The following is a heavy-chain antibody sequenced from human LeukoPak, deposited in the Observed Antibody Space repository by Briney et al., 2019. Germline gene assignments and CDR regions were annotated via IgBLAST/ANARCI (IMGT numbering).Heavy chain of an antibody. J-gene: IGHJ4*02. Sequence: NPGGSLRLSCAASGFTFSDYYMSWIRQAPGKGLEWVSYISSSGSTIYYADSVKGRFTISRDNAKNSLYLQMNSLRAEDTAVYYCAGSYYYGSGSYGYYFDYWGQGTLVTVSS. V-gene: IGHV3-11*04. CDR2: ISSSGSTI. CDR1: GFTFSDYY. CDR3: AGSYYYGSGSYGYYFDY. D-gene: IGHD3-10*01.